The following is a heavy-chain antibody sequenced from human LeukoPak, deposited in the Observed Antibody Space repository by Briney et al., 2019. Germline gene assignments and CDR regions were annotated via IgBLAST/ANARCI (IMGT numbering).Heavy chain of an antibody. CDR3: ARGRLGIAAAGTGYNWFDP. J-gene: IGHJ5*02. D-gene: IGHD6-13*01. Sequence: SETLSLTCAVYGGSSSGYYGSWIRQPPGKGLEWIGEINHSGSTNYNPSLKSRVTISVDTSKNQFSLKLSSVTAAVTAVYYCARGRLGIAAAGTGYNWFDPWGQGTLVTVSS. CDR2: INHSGST. V-gene: IGHV4-34*01. CDR1: GGSSSGYY.